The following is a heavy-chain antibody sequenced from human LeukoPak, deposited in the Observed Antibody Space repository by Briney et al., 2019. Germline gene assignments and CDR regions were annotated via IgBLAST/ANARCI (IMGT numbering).Heavy chain of an antibody. CDR3: ATSPCSGGSCYSGYFDL. D-gene: IGHD2-15*01. CDR1: GFAFSSYA. J-gene: IGHJ4*02. Sequence: GGSLRLSCAASGFAFSSYAMNWVRQAPGKGLEWVSLISGSGVTTYYADSVKGRFTISRDSSRNTLYLQMDSLRAEDTAIYYCATSPCSGGSCYSGYFDLWGQGTLVTVSS. CDR2: ISGSGVTT. V-gene: IGHV3-23*01.